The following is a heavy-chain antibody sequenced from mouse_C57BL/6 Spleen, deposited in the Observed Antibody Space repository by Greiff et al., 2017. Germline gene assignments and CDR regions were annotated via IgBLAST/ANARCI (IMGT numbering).Heavy chain of an antibody. J-gene: IGHJ3*01. D-gene: IGHD2-5*01. CDR3: APAYCSNYVGFAY. CDR2: IDPETGGT. V-gene: IGHV1-15*01. CDR1: GYTFTDYE. Sequence: QVQLQQSGAELVRPGASVTLSCKASGYTFTDYEMHWVKQTPVHGLEWIGAIDPETGGTAYNQKFKGKAILTADKSSSAAYMELRSLTSEDSAVYYCAPAYCSNYVGFAYWGQGTLVTVSA.